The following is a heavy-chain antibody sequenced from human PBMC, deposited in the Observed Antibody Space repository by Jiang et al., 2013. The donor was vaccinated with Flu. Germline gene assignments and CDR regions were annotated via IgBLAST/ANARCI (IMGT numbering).Heavy chain of an antibody. D-gene: IGHD4-17*01. CDR2: IRYDGSNK. J-gene: IGHJ4*02. Sequence: QLVESGGGVVQPGGSLRLSCAASGFTFSSYGMHWVRQAPGKGLEWVAFIRYDGSNKYYADSVKGRFTISRDNSKNTLYLQMNSLRAEDTAVYYCAKDPEDYGDYPVPFDYWGQGTLVTVSS. V-gene: IGHV3-30*02. CDR3: AKDPEDYGDYPVPFDY. CDR1: GFTFSSYG.